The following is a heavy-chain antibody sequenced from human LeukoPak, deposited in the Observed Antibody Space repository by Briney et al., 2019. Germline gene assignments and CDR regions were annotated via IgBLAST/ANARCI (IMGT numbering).Heavy chain of an antibody. D-gene: IGHD2-21*02. CDR2: IYSNT. CDR3: ARRGDGGRAFDI. CDR1: GFTVNSNY. J-gene: IGHJ3*02. V-gene: IGHV3-66*01. Sequence: GGSLRLSCAASGFTVNSNYMTWVRQAPGKGLEWASSIYSNTYYVDSVKGRFTISRDNSENTLYLQMDSLRVEDTAVYYCARRGDGGRAFDIWGQGTMVTVSS.